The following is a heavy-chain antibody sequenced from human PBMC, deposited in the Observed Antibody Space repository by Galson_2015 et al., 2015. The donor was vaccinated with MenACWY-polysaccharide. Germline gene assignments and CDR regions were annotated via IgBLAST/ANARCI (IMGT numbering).Heavy chain of an antibody. J-gene: IGHJ4*02. V-gene: IGHV3-49*04. D-gene: IGHD1-26*01. Sequence: SLRFSCATSGFTFGDYAMSWVRQAPGKGLEWIGFIRSKAYGGTTEYAASVKGRFTISRDDSKSIAYLQMNSLKTEDTAVYYCTTATGGSRDYWGQGTLVTVSS. CDR2: IRSKAYGGTT. CDR1: GFTFGDYA. CDR3: TTATGGSRDY.